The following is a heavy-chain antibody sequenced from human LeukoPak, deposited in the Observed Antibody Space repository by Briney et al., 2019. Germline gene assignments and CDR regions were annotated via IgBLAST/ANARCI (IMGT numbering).Heavy chain of an antibody. CDR1: GFTFSGYE. CDR2: ITTSGSTI. D-gene: IGHD1-26*01. Sequence: GGSLRLSCAASGFTFSGYELNWVRQAPGKGLEWVSYITTSGSTIYLAGCVKVRFTSSREIAKISLYRQRNSLRAEYTAVYYCVRDYRGFDYWGQGTLVTVSS. J-gene: IGHJ4*02. V-gene: IGHV3-48*03. CDR3: VRDYRGFDY.